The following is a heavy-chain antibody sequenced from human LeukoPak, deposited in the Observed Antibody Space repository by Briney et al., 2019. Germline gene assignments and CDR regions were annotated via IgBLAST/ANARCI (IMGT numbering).Heavy chain of an antibody. CDR2: LYYDGSDH. Sequence: GGSLRLSCAASGFTFVAYGMHWVRQAPGKGLEWVASLYYDGSDHYSRDSVKGRLTVSRDNSKNTLYLQVASVRAEDTAFYYCAKYYRGHGSGSSCYFDYWGQGTLVTVSS. J-gene: IGHJ4*02. CDR3: AKYYRGHGSGSSCYFDY. V-gene: IGHV3-30*02. CDR1: GFTFVAYG. D-gene: IGHD1-26*01.